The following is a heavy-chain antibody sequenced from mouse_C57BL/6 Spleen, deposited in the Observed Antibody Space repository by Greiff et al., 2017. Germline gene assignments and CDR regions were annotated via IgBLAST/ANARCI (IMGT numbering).Heavy chain of an antibody. Sequence: VQLKESGPVLVKPGASVKMSCKASGYTFTDYYMNWVKQSHGKSLEWIGVINPYNGGTSYNQKFKGKATLTVDKSSSTAYMELNSLTSEDSAVYYCARRYYGRYWYFDVWGTGTTVTVSS. D-gene: IGHD1-1*01. CDR2: INPYNGGT. V-gene: IGHV1-19*01. CDR1: GYTFTDYY. CDR3: ARRYYGRYWYFDV. J-gene: IGHJ1*03.